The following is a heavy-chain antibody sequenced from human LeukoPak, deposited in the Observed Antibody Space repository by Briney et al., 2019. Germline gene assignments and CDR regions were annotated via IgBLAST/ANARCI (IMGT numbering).Heavy chain of an antibody. J-gene: IGHJ4*02. Sequence: PGGSLRLSCAASGFTFSSYSMNWVRQAPGKGLEWASFISSSSSTIYYADSVKGRFTISRDNAKNSLYLQMNSLRAEDTAVYYCARDRGGSYSAIDYWGQGTLVTVSS. D-gene: IGHD1-26*01. CDR1: GFTFSSYS. CDR2: ISSSSSTI. V-gene: IGHV3-48*04. CDR3: ARDRGGSYSAIDY.